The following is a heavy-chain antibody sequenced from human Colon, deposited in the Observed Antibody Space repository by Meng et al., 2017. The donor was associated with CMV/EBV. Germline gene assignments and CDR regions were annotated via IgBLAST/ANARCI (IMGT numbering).Heavy chain of an antibody. CDR3: ARGHDFDY. CDR1: GFAFSVFE. CDR2: ITGGSGGI. Sequence: GGSLRLSCAASGFAFSVFEMNWVRRAPGKGLEWLSYITGGSGGIYYADSVKGRFTISRDNAKNSLYLQLDSLRAEDTAVYYCARGHDFDYWGQGTLVTVSS. J-gene: IGHJ4*02. V-gene: IGHV3-48*03.